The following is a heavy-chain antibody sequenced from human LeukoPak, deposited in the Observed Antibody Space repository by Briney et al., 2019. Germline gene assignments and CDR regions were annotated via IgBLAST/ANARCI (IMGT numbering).Heavy chain of an antibody. CDR1: GSRFTSYW. J-gene: IGHJ4*02. D-gene: IGHD3-10*01. CDR2: IDPSDSYT. Sequence: GESLKICYKGSGSRFTSYWISWVRQMPGKGLEWMGRIDPSDSYTNYSPSFQGHVTISADKSISTAYLQCSSLKASDTAMYYCASYYGSGSYYGYWGQGTLVTVSS. CDR3: ASYYGSGSYYGY. V-gene: IGHV5-10-1*01.